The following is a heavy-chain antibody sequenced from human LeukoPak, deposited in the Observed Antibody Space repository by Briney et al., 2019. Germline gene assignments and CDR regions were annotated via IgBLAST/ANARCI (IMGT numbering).Heavy chain of an antibody. CDR2: ISGYNGNI. J-gene: IGHJ4*02. Sequence: ASVKVSCKASGYTFSSYGISWVRQAPGQGLEWMGWISGYNGNINYAQKLQGRVTMATDTSTSTASMALRSLRSDDTAVYYCARSQYYYDSSGSLYFDYWGQGTLVTVSS. V-gene: IGHV1-18*01. D-gene: IGHD3-22*01. CDR1: GYTFSSYG. CDR3: ARSQYYYDSSGSLYFDY.